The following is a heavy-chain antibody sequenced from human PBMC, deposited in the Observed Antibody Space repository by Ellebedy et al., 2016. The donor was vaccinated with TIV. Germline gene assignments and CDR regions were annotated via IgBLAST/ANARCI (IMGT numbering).Heavy chain of an antibody. D-gene: IGHD5-24*01. J-gene: IGHJ4*02. Sequence: PGGSLRLSCEGSGFTVSSDYMSWVRQAPGKGLEWVSVIYSGGSTYYADSVKGRFTISRDNAQNSLYLQMNSLRAEDTAVYYCARGEMATITVFDYWGQGTLVTVSS. CDR1: GFTVSSDY. CDR3: ARGEMATITVFDY. V-gene: IGHV3-53*01. CDR2: IYSGGST.